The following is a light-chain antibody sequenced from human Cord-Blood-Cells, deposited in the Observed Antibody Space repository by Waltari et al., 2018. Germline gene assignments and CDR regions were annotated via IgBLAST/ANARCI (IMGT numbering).Light chain of an antibody. CDR3: QQYYSYPRT. J-gene: IGKJ1*01. V-gene: IGKV1-8*01. CDR1: QGISSY. Sequence: AIRMTQSPSSFSASTGDRVTITCRASQGISSYLAWYQQKPRKAPKLLIYAASTLQSGVPSRFSGSRSGTDFTLTISCLQSEDFATYYCQQYYSYPRTFGQGTKVEIK. CDR2: AAS.